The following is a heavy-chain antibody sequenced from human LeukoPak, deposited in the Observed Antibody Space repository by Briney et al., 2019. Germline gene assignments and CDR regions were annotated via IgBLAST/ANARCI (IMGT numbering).Heavy chain of an antibody. CDR2: ISPIGSTT. CDR3: ARGPNSNWSGLDF. CDR1: GFSFSGHW. Sequence: GGSLRLSCTASGFSFSGHWMHWARQLPGKGLVWVSRISPIGSTTSYADSVKGRFTVSRDNAKNTLYLQVNNLRAEDTAVYYCARGPNSNWSGLDFWGQGTLLTVSS. D-gene: IGHD6-6*01. J-gene: IGHJ4*02. V-gene: IGHV3-74*01.